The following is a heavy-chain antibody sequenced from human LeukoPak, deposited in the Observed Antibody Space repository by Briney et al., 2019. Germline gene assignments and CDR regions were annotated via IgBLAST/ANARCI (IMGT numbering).Heavy chain of an antibody. Sequence: TSETLSLTCSVSGGSISSRSYYWGWIRQPPGKGLEWIGSIYYSGGTYYNPSLKSRVTISVDTSKNQFSLKLSSVTAADTAVYYCARDRRTMDIVLMVFVRNFDYWGQGTLVTVSS. V-gene: IGHV4-39*07. J-gene: IGHJ4*02. D-gene: IGHD2-8*01. CDR3: ARDRRTMDIVLMVFVRNFDY. CDR2: IYYSGGT. CDR1: GGSISSRSYY.